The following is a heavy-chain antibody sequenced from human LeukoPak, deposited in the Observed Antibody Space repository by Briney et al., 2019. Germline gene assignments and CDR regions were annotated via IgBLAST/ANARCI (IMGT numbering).Heavy chain of an antibody. J-gene: IGHJ6*03. CDR3: ARDAGRGYDFWSGYYDSSISYYMDV. Sequence: SETLSPTCTVSGGSISSYYWSWIRQPPGKGLEWIGYIYYSGSTNYNPSLKSRVTISVDTSKNQFSLKLSSVTAADTAVYYCARDAGRGYDFWSGYYDSSISYYMDVWGKGTTVTVSS. CDR2: IYYSGST. D-gene: IGHD3-3*01. V-gene: IGHV4-59*01. CDR1: GGSISSYY.